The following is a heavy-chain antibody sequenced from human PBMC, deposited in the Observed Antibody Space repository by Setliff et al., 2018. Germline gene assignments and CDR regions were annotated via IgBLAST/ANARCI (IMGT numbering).Heavy chain of an antibody. J-gene: IGHJ1*01. CDR1: GGSVSSTSHY. D-gene: IGHD3-10*01. Sequence: PSETLSLTCTVSGGSVSSTSHYWGWIRQAPGKGMEWIGSVYYSGYTYSKPSLQSRVSMSVDASKNQFSLKLASVTAADTAVYYCGRVDFIMIQGVVGHWGQGTLVTVSS. CDR2: VYYSGYT. CDR3: GRVDFIMIQGVVGH. V-gene: IGHV4-39*07.